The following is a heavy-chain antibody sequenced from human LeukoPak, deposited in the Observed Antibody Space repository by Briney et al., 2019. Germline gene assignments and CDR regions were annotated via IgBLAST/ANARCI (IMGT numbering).Heavy chain of an antibody. Sequence: GGSLRLSCEGSGFTFSSFAMSWVRQAPGKGLEWVSLIRGDGAGTYYADSVKDRFTISRDNSKNTLYLQMNSLRAEDTAVYYCARTEYGSGSLPLIDYLGQGTLVTVPS. V-gene: IGHV3-23*01. CDR2: IRGDGAGT. CDR3: ARTEYGSGSLPLIDY. CDR1: GFTFSSFA. D-gene: IGHD3-10*01. J-gene: IGHJ4*02.